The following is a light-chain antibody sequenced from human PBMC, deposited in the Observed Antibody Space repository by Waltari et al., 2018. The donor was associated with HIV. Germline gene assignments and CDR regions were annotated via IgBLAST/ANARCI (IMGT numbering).Light chain of an antibody. CDR1: QSITSD. J-gene: IGKJ4*01. V-gene: IGKV1-39*01. Sequence: DIQMTQSQSSLSASVGDRVTITCRASQSITSDLNWYQQKPGKAPKLLIYTASNLQDGVPSRFSGSGSGTDFTLTISSLQPEDFATYYCQQSYSIPLTFGGGTKVEIK. CDR2: TAS. CDR3: QQSYSIPLT.